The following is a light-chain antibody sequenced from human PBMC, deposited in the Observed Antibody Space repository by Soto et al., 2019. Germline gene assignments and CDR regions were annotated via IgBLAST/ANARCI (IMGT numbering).Light chain of an antibody. V-gene: IGLV2-23*01. CDR1: TSDVGTYDL. Sequence: QSALTQPASVSGSPGQSITISCTGSTSDVGTYDLVSWYQQHPGKAPKVIIYEASKRPSGVSDRFSGSKSGNTASLTIFGLQPEDEANYYCCSYSGGDTLMFGGGTKLTVL. CDR2: EAS. J-gene: IGLJ3*02. CDR3: CSYSGGDTLM.